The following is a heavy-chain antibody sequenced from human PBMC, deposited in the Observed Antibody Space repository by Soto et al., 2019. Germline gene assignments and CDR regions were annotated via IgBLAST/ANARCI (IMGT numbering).Heavy chain of an antibody. CDR1: GGSISSSSYY. J-gene: IGHJ5*02. CDR3: ARHPSYYYVENWFDP. Sequence: KASETLSLTCTVSGGSISSSSYYWGWIRQPPGKGLEWIGSIYYSGSTYYNPSLKSRVTISVDTSKNQFSLKLSSVTAADTAVYYCARHPSYYYVENWFDPWGQGTLVTVSS. D-gene: IGHD3-10*02. V-gene: IGHV4-39*01. CDR2: IYYSGST.